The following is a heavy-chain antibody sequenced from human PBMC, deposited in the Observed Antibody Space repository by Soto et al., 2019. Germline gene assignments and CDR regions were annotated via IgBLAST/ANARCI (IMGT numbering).Heavy chain of an antibody. V-gene: IGHV5-51*01. D-gene: IGHD3-22*01. CDR1: GYRFTTYW. CDR2: IYPGDSDT. J-gene: IGHJ4*02. CDR3: ARLTTYYDSSGFYCDK. Sequence: GESLTISCKGSGYRFTTYWIGWVRQMPGKGLEWMGIIYPGDSDTRYSPSFQGHVTISADKSISTAYLQWSSLKASDTAMYYCARLTTYYDSSGFYCDKWGQGTLVTVSS.